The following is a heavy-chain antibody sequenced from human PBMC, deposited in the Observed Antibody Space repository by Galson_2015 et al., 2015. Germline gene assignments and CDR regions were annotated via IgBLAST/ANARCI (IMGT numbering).Heavy chain of an antibody. Sequence: SLRLSCAASGFTFSSYSMHWVRQAPGKGLEWVSSICTSGSYMYYADSVKGRFTISRDNSKNSLYLQMNSLRAEDTAVYYCAGDIRDKFDYPTMDVWGQGTTVTVSS. J-gene: IGHJ6*02. D-gene: IGHD5-12*01. CDR2: ICTSGSYM. CDR3: AGDIRDKFDYPTMDV. CDR1: GFTFSSYS. V-gene: IGHV3-21*01.